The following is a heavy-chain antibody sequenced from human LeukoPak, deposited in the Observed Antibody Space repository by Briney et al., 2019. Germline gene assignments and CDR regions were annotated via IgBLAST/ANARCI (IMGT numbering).Heavy chain of an antibody. V-gene: IGHV3-23*01. Sequence: GGSLRLSCAASGFSFSIYAMSWVRQAPGKGLEWISGISVSGGNTYYADFVKGRFTFSRDNSKNTMYLQMNSLRAEDTAVYYCAKALLCPSSLQCFFDYWGQGTLVTVSS. CDR1: GFSFSIYA. D-gene: IGHD6-13*01. CDR3: AKALLCPSSLQCFFDY. CDR2: ISVSGGNT. J-gene: IGHJ4*02.